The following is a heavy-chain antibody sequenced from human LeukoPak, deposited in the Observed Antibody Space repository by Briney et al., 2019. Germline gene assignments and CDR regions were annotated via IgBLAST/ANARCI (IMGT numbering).Heavy chain of an antibody. CDR2: ISGGGGST. CDR1: GFTFSSYA. Sequence: GGSLRLSCAASGFTFSSYAMSWVRQAPGKGLEWVSAISGGGGSTYYADSVKVRLTISRDNSKNTLYLQMNSLRAEDTAVYYCAKGGFMTTDFDPWGQGTLVTVSS. V-gene: IGHV3-23*01. D-gene: IGHD4-11*01. J-gene: IGHJ5*02. CDR3: AKGGFMTTDFDP.